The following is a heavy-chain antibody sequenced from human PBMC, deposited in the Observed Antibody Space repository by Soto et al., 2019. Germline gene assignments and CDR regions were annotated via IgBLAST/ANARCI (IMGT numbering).Heavy chain of an antibody. J-gene: IGHJ6*04. CDR2: IQSGGPT. CDR3: ARDDVLCDAGRCYGVALDA. V-gene: IGHV3-66*01. D-gene: IGHD2-15*01. CDR1: GFTVSSKY. Sequence: EVQLVESGGGLVQPGGSLRLSCAASGFTVSSKYMSWVRQAPGKGLEWVSLIQSGGPTYYANSVKGRFTISRDTSENTVHRQMDSLRAEDTAVYYWARDDVLCDAGRCYGVALDAWGKWTTVTVSS.